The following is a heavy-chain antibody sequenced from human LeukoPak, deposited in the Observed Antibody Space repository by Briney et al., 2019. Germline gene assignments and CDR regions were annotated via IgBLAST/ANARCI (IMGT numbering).Heavy chain of an antibody. CDR3: ARGEIVVVPAASYYYYYGMDV. V-gene: IGHV1-18*01. CDR1: GYTFTSYG. CDR2: ISAYNGNT. J-gene: IGHJ6*02. D-gene: IGHD2-2*01. Sequence: ASVKVSCKASGYTFTSYGISWVRQAPGQGLEWMGWISAYNGNTNYAQKLKGRVTMTTDTSTSTAYMELRSLRSDDTAVYYCARGEIVVVPAASYYYYYGMDVWGQGTTVTVSS.